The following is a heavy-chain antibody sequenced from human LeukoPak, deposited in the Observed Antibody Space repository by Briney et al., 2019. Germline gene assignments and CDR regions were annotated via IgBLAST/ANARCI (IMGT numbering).Heavy chain of an antibody. J-gene: IGHJ6*03. CDR1: GYTFTSYY. CDR2: INPSGGST. Sequence: ASVKVSCKASGYTFTSYYMHWVRQAPGQGLEWMGIINPSGGSTSYAQKFQDRVTMTRDMSTSTVYMELSSLRSEDTAVYYCARDYPEQLWDYYYMDVWGKGTTVTVSS. D-gene: IGHD2-21*01. V-gene: IGHV1-46*01. CDR3: ARDYPEQLWDYYYMDV.